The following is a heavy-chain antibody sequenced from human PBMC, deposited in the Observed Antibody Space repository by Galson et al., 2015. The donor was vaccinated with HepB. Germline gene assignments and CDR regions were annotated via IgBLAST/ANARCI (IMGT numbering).Heavy chain of an antibody. V-gene: IGHV1-18*01. CDR1: GYTFSSYS. J-gene: IGHJ5*02. Sequence: SVKVSCKASGYTFSSYSITWVRQAPGQGLEWMGWISAYNRYTNYTQKLQGRVTMTTDTSTSTAYMELGSLRSDDTAVYFCARGALVVVVGATQNNWFDPWGQGTLVTVSS. D-gene: IGHD2-15*01. CDR3: ARGALVVVVGATQNNWFDP. CDR2: ISAYNRYT.